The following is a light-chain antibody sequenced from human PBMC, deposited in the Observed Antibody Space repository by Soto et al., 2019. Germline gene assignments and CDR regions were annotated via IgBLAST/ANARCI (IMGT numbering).Light chain of an antibody. CDR2: AAS. CDR3: QQYGSTPLT. CDR1: QSISNNN. V-gene: IGKV3-20*01. Sequence: EIVLTQSPGTLSLSAGERATLSCRASQSISNNNLAWYQQKPGQAPRLLIYAASSRATGIPTRFSGSGSGTDFTLTISRLEPEDFAVYSCQQYGSTPLTFGGGTRVEIK. J-gene: IGKJ4*01.